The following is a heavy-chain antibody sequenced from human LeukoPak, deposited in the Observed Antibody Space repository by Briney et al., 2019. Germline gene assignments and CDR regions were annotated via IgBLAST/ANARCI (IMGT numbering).Heavy chain of an antibody. CDR1: GGSISSDNW. J-gene: IGHJ4*02. D-gene: IGHD4-17*01. CDR2: IYHSGST. CDR3: ACTTTVTTKLNY. V-gene: IGHV4-4*02. Sequence: SETLSFTCAVSGGSISSDNWWSWVRQPPGKGLEWIGEIYHSGSTSYNPSLKSRVTIEVDKSNNQFSLKLSSVTAADTALYYCACTTTVTTKLNYWGQGILVTVSS.